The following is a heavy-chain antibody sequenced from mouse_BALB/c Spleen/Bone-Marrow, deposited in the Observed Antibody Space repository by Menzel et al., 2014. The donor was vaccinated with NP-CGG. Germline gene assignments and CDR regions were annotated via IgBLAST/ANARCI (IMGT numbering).Heavy chain of an antibody. J-gene: IGHJ3*01. CDR1: GFTFSSYT. CDR2: ISNGGGST. Sequence: EVRLVESGGGLVQPGGSLKLSWAASGFTFSSYTMSWVRQTPEKRLEWVAYISNGGGSTYYPDTVEGRFTISRDNAKNTLYLQMSSLKSEDTAMYYCARRAGAYWGQGTLVTVSA. V-gene: IGHV5-12-2*01. CDR3: ARRAGAY. D-gene: IGHD3-3*01.